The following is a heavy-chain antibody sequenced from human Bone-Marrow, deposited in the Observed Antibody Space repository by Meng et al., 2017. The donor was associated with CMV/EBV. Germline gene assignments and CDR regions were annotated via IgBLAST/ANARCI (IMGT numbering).Heavy chain of an antibody. D-gene: IGHD1-14*01. CDR2: ISGTGSAI. V-gene: IGHV3-11*04. CDR3: ARSKVTTTRAPFDY. Sequence: GESLKISCAASGFTFSDHYMTWIRQAPGRRPEWVSYISGTGSAIAYADSVKGRFTISRDNAKNSLYLQMNSLRAEDKAVYYCARSKVTTTRAPFDYWGQGTLVTVSS. J-gene: IGHJ4*02. CDR1: GFTFSDHY.